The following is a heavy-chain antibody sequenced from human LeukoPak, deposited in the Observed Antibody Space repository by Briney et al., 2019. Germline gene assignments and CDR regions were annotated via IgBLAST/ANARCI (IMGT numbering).Heavy chain of an antibody. CDR1: GGSISSSSYY. D-gene: IGHD3-9*01. CDR2: IYYSGST. V-gene: IGHV4-39*01. J-gene: IGHJ6*03. Sequence: SETLSLTCTVSGGSISSSSYYWGWIRQPPGKGPEWIGSIYYSGSTYYNPSLKSRVTISVDTSKNQFSLKLSSVTAADTAVYYCARHGDGYFDLGYYYYMDVWGKGTTVTVSS. CDR3: ARHGDGYFDLGYYYYMDV.